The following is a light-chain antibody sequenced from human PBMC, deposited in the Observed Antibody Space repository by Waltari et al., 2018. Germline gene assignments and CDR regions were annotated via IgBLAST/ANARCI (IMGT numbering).Light chain of an antibody. J-gene: IGLJ1*01. CDR2: GNT. CDR1: SSDIGDNY. V-gene: IGLV1-47*01. Sequence: QSVLTQPPSASGTPGQRVTISCSGSSSDIGDNYVYWYKQLPGTAPKLLIYGNTQRPSGVPDRFSGSKSGTSASLAISDLRSEDEADYYCAAWDDNLLYDFGTGTKVTVL. CDR3: AAWDDNLLYD.